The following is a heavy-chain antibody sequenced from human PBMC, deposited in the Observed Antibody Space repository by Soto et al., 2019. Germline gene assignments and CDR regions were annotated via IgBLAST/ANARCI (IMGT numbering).Heavy chain of an antibody. D-gene: IGHD2-15*01. CDR1: GGSISGYY. CDR3: ARERWLDY. V-gene: IGHV4-59*01. CDR2: IYYSGST. Sequence: SEMLSLTCTVSGGSISGYYWSWIRQPPGKGLEWIGYIYYSGSTNYNPSLKSRVTISVDTSKNQFSLKLSSVTAADTAVYYCARERWLDYWGQGTLVTVSS. J-gene: IGHJ4*02.